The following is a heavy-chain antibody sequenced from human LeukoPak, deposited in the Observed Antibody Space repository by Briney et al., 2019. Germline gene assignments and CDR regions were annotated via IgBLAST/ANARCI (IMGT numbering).Heavy chain of an antibody. CDR3: ARDHYDVLTGYAYNAFDI. D-gene: IGHD3-9*01. V-gene: IGHV1-18*01. J-gene: IGHJ3*02. Sequence: ASVKVSCKASGYTFTNYGVSWVRRAPGQGLEWMGWISAYNSNTNYAQKVQGRVTMTTDTSTSTAYMELRSLRSDDTAVYYCARDHYDVLTGYAYNAFDIWGQGTMVAVSS. CDR2: ISAYNSNT. CDR1: GYTFTNYG.